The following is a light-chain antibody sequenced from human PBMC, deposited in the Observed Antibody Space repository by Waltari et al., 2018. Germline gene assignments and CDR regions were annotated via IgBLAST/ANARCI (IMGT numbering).Light chain of an antibody. J-gene: IGLJ2*01. CDR3: SSPSTNNIVV. CDR2: AVN. V-gene: IGLV2-14*01. CDR1: SGDIGGADF. Sequence: QSALTQPASVSASPGPSITTSCTGTSGDIGGADFVAWYQHHPRRAPNVLLFAVNPRPSRISDRFSGSKSGNTASLTISALQTEDDADYFCSSPSTNNIVVFGGGTKVTVL.